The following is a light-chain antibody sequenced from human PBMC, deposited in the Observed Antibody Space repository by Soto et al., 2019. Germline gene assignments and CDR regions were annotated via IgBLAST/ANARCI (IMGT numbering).Light chain of an antibody. CDR1: QSVSSSY. Sequence: IVLTKSPGTRSLSPGKRATLSCRASQSVSSSYLAWYQQKPGRAPRLLICGASSRATGIPDRFSGSGSGTDFTLTISRLEPEDFAVYFCQQYNPPLPFGGVTKMDFK. V-gene: IGKV3-20*01. CDR3: QQYNPPLP. J-gene: IGKJ4*01. CDR2: GAS.